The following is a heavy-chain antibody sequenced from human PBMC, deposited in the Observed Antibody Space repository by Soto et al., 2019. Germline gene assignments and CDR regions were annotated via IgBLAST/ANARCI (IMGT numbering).Heavy chain of an antibody. V-gene: IGHV4-59*12. Sequence: SETLSLTCTVSGGSISSYYWSWIRQPPGKGLEWIGYINHSGSTNYNPSLKSRVTISVDTSKNQFSLKLSSVTAADTAVYYCARFRITMVRGSTSFDYWRQGTLVTVSS. CDR2: INHSGST. CDR1: GGSISSYY. J-gene: IGHJ4*02. D-gene: IGHD3-10*01. CDR3: ARFRITMVRGSTSFDY.